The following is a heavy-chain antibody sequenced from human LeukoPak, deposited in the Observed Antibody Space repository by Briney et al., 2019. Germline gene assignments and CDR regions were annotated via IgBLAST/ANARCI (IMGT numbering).Heavy chain of an antibody. Sequence: GGSLRLSCAASGITFTSSSMTWVRQAPGKGLEWVSSISSSSSYIYFADSLKGRFTISRDNAKNSLYLQMNSLRAEDTAVYYCARGAWDSSGYYTYWGQGTLVTVSS. CDR1: GITFTSSS. V-gene: IGHV3-21*01. CDR2: ISSSSSYI. CDR3: ARGAWDSSGYYTY. J-gene: IGHJ4*02. D-gene: IGHD3-22*01.